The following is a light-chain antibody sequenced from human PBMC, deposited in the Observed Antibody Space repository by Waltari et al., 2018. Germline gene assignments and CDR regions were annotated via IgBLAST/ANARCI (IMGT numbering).Light chain of an antibody. CDR1: SSDVDDYDF. CDR2: DVS. Sequence: QSALTQPPSASESPGQSVTISCTGTSSDVDDYDFVSWYQHHPGKAPKIMIYDVSKRPAGVPDRCSGSKSGSTASLTVSGLQAEDEATYYCSSYAGSNTWVFGGGTKLTVL. CDR3: SSYAGSNTWV. V-gene: IGLV2-8*01. J-gene: IGLJ3*02.